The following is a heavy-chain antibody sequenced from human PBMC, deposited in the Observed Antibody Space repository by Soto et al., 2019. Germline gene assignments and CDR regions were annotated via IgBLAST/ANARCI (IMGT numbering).Heavy chain of an antibody. CDR2: IYFNGNT. Sequence: SETLSLTCTVSAASFSKYYWTWILQSPGKGLEWIRYIYFNGNTNYNPSLKRRFTMSIDTSKKQFSLNLSSVTAADTAVYYCASVTFGGIVLAHWGQGALVTVSS. J-gene: IGHJ4*02. D-gene: IGHD3-16*01. V-gene: IGHV4-59*01. CDR1: AASFSKYY. CDR3: ASVTFGGIVLAH.